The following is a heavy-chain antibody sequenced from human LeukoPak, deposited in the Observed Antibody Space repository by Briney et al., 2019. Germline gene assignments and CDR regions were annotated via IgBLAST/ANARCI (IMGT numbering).Heavy chain of an antibody. Sequence: GASVKVSCKASGYTFTSYGISWVRQAPGQGLEWMGWISAYNGNTNYAQKLQGRVTMTTDTSTSTAYMELRSLRSDDTAVYYCARDRVWSGYLHYYYGMDVWGQGTTVTVSS. CDR2: ISAYNGNT. D-gene: IGHD3-3*01. CDR1: GYTFTSYG. CDR3: ARDRVWSGYLHYYYGMDV. V-gene: IGHV1-18*01. J-gene: IGHJ6*02.